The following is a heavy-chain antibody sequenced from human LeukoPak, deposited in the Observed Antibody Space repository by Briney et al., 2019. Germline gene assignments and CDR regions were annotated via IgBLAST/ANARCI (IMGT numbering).Heavy chain of an antibody. CDR1: GGTFSSYA. V-gene: IGHV1-69*05. D-gene: IGHD6-13*01. J-gene: IGHJ4*02. CDR2: IIPIFGTT. CDR3: ARESAAAGTFVY. Sequence: ASVKVSCKASGGTFSSYAISWVRQAPGQGLEWMGGIIPIFGTTNYAQKFQSRVTITTDESTGTAYMELSSLRSEGTAVYYCARESAAAGTFVYWGQGTLVTVSS.